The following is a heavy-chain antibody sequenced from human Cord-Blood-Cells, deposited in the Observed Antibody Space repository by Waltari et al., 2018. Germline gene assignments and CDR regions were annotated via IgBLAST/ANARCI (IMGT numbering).Heavy chain of an antibody. V-gene: IGHV1-24*01. CDR2: FDPEDGET. CDR1: GYTLTELS. J-gene: IGHJ3*02. Sequence: QVQLVQSGAVVKKPGASVKVSCKVSGYTLTELSMHWVRQAPGKGLEWMGGFDPEDGETIYAKKFQGRVTMTEDTSTGTAYMELSSLRSEDTAVYYWATDRCSSSIDAFDIWGQGTMVTVSS. CDR3: ATDRCSSSIDAFDI. D-gene: IGHD6-6*01.